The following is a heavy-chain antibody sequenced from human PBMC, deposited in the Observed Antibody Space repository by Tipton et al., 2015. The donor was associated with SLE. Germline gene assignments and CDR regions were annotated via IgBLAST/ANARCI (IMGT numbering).Heavy chain of an antibody. CDR1: GYTFTNYA. CDR3: ARRHDYGDY. Sequence: QLVQSGPEVKKPGASVKVSCKASGYTFTNYAMHWVRQAPGQRLEWMGWVNAGNGDTQYSQKFQGRVTITRDTSASTAYMELSSLRSADTAVYYCARRHDYGDYWGQGTLVTVSS. J-gene: IGHJ4*02. CDR2: VNAGNGDT. V-gene: IGHV1-3*01.